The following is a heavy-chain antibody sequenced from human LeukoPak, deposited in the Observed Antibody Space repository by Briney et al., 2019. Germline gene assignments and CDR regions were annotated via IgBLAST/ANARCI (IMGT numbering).Heavy chain of an antibody. D-gene: IGHD3-3*01. J-gene: IGHJ5*02. Sequence: SETLSLTCSVSGASMKSSEYYWAWVRQAPGKGLEWIGNIYSSGSTFYHPSLKSRVTISVDTSNNQFSLKLSSVTAADTAVYYCARDHLANLASRLFDPWGQGTLVTVSS. CDR1: GASMKSSEYY. CDR3: ARDHLANLASRLFDP. CDR2: IYSSGST. V-gene: IGHV4-39*07.